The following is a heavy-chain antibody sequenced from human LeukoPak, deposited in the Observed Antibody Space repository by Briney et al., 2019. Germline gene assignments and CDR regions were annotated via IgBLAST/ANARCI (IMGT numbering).Heavy chain of an antibody. CDR1: VFSFSDHY. J-gene: IGHJ4*02. CDR3: AREPHPDYYDSGPFDY. V-gene: IGHV3-72*01. Sequence: PGGALRLSRAASVFSFSDHYIDWVRQAPGKGLEWGGRIRNKANSYTTEYAASVKGRFTISRDDSKNSLYLQMSSLNTDDTAVYYCAREPHPDYYDSGPFDYWGQGTLVTVSS. D-gene: IGHD3-10*01. CDR2: IRNKANSYTT.